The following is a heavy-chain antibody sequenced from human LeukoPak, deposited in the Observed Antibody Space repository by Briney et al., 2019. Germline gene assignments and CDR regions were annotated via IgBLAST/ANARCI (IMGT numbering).Heavy chain of an antibody. CDR3: ARRLTQYDCFDP. V-gene: IGHV6-1*01. Sequence: PSQTLSLTCAISGDIVSSNSVTWNWIRQSPSRGLEWLGRTYYRSTWYNDYAVSVRGRITVNPDTSKNQFSLHLNSVTPEDTAVYYCARRLTQYDCFDPWGQGILVTVSP. D-gene: IGHD2-2*01. CDR2: TYYRSTWYN. CDR1: GDIVSSNSVT. J-gene: IGHJ5*02.